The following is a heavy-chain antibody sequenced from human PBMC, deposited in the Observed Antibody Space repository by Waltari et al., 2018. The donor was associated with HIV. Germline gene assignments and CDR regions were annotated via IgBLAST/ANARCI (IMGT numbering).Heavy chain of an antibody. D-gene: IGHD3-16*01. CDR1: GYTFSDYY. J-gene: IGHJ4*02. CDR3: AREGFGFDY. V-gene: IGHV1-2*02. Sequence: VQQVQSGAEGKKPGASVKVACKALGYTFSDYYTHWVRQAPGQGLEWMGWIDPISGGTNYAQKFQGRVTMTRDTSTSTAYMELSRLRSDDTAVYYCAREGFGFDYWGQGTLVTVSS. CDR2: IDPISGGT.